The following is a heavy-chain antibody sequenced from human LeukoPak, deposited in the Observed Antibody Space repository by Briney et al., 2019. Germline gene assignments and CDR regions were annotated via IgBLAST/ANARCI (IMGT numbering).Heavy chain of an antibody. D-gene: IGHD1-26*01. CDR1: GFTFSTYW. V-gene: IGHV3-74*01. CDR3: ARSVYSGSCYS. Sequence: GGSLRLSCAASGFTFSTYWMHWARQVPGKGLVWVSRINGGGSSTSYADSVKGRFTISRDNAKNTLYLQMDSLRAEDTAVYYCARSVYSGSCYSWGQGTLVTVSS. J-gene: IGHJ5*02. CDR2: INGGGSST.